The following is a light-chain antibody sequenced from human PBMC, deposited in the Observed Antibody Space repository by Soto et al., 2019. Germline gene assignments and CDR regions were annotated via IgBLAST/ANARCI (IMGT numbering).Light chain of an antibody. J-gene: IGLJ1*01. CDR3: SSYTASTPLYV. CDR1: RTDVDGHDY. Sequence: QSALTQPASVSGSPGQSITISCTGARTDVDGHDYVSWYQQHPGQAPKLIIFDVHNRPSGVSSRFSGSKSGDTASLTISGLRAEDDGDYYCSSYTASTPLYVFGTGTKVT. V-gene: IGLV2-14*03. CDR2: DVH.